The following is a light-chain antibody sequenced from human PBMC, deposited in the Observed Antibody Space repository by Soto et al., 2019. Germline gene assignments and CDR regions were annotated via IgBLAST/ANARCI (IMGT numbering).Light chain of an antibody. CDR2: GAT. J-gene: IGKJ5*01. Sequence: EIVLTLSPDPLSTTPGESATLSCRASQSVSSSYVAWYQRKPCRAPRLLIFGATSRATGIPDRFSGVGSGTDFTLTICIVDAEDFVVYCYQGSSRSAISFGQGTRLEIK. CDR3: QGSSRSAIS. CDR1: QSVSSSY. V-gene: IGKV3-20*01.